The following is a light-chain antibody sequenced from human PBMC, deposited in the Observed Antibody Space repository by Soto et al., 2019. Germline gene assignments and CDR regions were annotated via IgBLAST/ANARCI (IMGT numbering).Light chain of an antibody. V-gene: IGKV3-20*01. CDR1: QSVTSSY. CDR2: GAS. J-gene: IGKJ1*01. CDR3: QQHGSSPRT. Sequence: EIVLTQSPGTLSLSPGERATLSCRASQSVTSSYLAWYQQKPGQAPRLLIYGASSRTTGIPDRFSGSGYGTNFALTIIRLEPEDFAVYYCQQHGSSPRTFGQGTKVEI.